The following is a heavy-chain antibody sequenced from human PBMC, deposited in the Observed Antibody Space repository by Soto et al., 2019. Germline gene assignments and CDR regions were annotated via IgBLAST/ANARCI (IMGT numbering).Heavy chain of an antibody. V-gene: IGHV3-33*01. CDR1: GFTFSSYG. D-gene: IGHD2-15*01. J-gene: IGHJ6*03. CDR3: ARADCSGGSCYLGYYYYMDV. CDR2: IWYDGSNK. Sequence: QVQLVESGGGVVQPGRSLRLSCAASGFTFSSYGMHWVRQAPGKGLEWVAVIWYDGSNKYYADSVKGRFTISRDNSKNTLYLQMNSLRAEDTAVYYCARADCSGGSCYLGYYYYMDVWGKGTTVTVSS.